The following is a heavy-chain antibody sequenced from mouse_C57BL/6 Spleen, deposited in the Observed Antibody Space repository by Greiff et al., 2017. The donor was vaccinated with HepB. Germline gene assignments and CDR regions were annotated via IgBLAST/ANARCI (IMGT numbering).Heavy chain of an antibody. J-gene: IGHJ4*01. D-gene: IGHD1-3*01. Sequence: LVESGAELARPGASVKLSCKASGYTFTSYGISWVKQRTGQGLEWIGEIYPRSGNTYYNEKFKGKATLTADKSSSTAYMELRSLTSEDSAVYFCARPSSGYYAMDYWGQGTSVTVSS. CDR3: ARPSSGYYAMDY. CDR1: GYTFTSYG. V-gene: IGHV1-81*01. CDR2: IYPRSGNT.